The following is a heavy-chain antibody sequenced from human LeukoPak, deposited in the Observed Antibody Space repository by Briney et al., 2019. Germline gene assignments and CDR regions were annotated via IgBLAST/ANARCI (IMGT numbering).Heavy chain of an antibody. CDR2: ISRSGSGGNT. Sequence: GGSLRLSCAASGVTLRSYALSWPRQAQGKGLKGVSVISRSGSGGNTYYADSVRGRFTISRDSSKNTLFLHMNTLRAEDTAIYYCAKDRTVGASYWYFDLWGRGTLVTVSS. CDR1: GVTLRSYA. D-gene: IGHD1-26*01. J-gene: IGHJ2*01. V-gene: IGHV3-23*01. CDR3: AKDRTVGASYWYFDL.